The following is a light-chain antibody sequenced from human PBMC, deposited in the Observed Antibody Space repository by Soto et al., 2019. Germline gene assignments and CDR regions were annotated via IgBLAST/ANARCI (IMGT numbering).Light chain of an antibody. CDR3: QQDSRFPQT. CDR2: DAS. CDR1: QSVANSY. V-gene: IGKV3-20*01. Sequence: EIVLTQFPGTLSMSPGDRVTLSCRASQSVANSYLAWYQQKPGQAPRLLIFDASRRPTGIPDRFSGSRSGTDFTLTISRLEPEEFAVYYCQQDSRFPQTFGQGTKLDLK. J-gene: IGKJ2*01.